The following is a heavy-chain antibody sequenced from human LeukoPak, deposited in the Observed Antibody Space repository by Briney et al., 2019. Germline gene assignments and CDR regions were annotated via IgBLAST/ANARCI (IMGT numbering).Heavy chain of an antibody. Sequence: PGGSLRLSCAASGFTFSSNYMSWVRQAPGKGLEWVSVIYSGGSTYYADSVKGRFTISRDNSKNTLYLQMNSLRAEDTAVYYCARDRADSSSWYSRDYYYGMDVWGQGTTVTVSS. CDR1: GFTFSSNY. CDR2: IYSGGST. V-gene: IGHV3-53*01. J-gene: IGHJ6*02. D-gene: IGHD6-13*01. CDR3: ARDRADSSSWYSRDYYYGMDV.